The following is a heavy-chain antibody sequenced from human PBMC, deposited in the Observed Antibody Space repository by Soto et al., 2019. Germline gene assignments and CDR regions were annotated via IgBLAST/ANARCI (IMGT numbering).Heavy chain of an antibody. CDR1: GFIFSSYG. J-gene: IGHJ4*02. CDR3: AKVEAAAGSKY. Sequence: GGSLRLSCAASGFIFSSYGMHWVRQAPGKGLEWVSVICDGGSSKYYADSVKGRFTISRDNSKNTLYLQMNSLRAEDTAVYYCAKVEAAAGSKYWGQGTLVTVSS. V-gene: IGHV3-23*01. D-gene: IGHD6-13*01. CDR2: ICDGGSSK.